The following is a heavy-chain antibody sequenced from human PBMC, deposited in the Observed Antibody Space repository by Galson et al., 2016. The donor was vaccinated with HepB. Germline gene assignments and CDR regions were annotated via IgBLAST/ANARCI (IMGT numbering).Heavy chain of an antibody. CDR3: ARRIVNQGRIGGWGWGMDV. V-gene: IGHV3-11*04. CDR2: MSNIAGVK. CDR1: GFSFSDYY. D-gene: IGHD3-10*01. J-gene: IGHJ6*02. Sequence: SLRLSCAASGFSFSDYYMSWIRQAPGKGLEWISYMSNIAGVKYYADSVKGRSTISRDNAKNSLYLQMNSLRAEDTAVYFCARRIVNQGRIGGWGWGMDVWGQGVTVTVSS.